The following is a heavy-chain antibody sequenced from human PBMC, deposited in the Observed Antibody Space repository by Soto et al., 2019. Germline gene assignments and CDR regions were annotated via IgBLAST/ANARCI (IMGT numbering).Heavy chain of an antibody. V-gene: IGHV2-5*02. CDR1: GFSLSSIGMG. CDR3: ARRTRGVYDLDRLWEKFAY. CDR2: IYWDDDK. Sequence: QITVKESGLTLVKPTETLTLTCTFSGFSLSSIGMGVGWIRQPPGKALEWLTLIYWDDDKRYSPSLSSRLTITKDPFKNQVDLTMTNMDPVDTATYYCARRTRGVYDLDRLWEKFAYWGQGALVTGS. J-gene: IGHJ4*02. D-gene: IGHD5-12*01.